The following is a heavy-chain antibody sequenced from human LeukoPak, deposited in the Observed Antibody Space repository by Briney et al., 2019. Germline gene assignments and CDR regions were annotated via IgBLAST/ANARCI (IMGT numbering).Heavy chain of an antibody. V-gene: IGHV4-59*01. J-gene: IGHJ3*02. CDR1: GGSINRYY. CDR3: ARDGDTAMILFAFDI. D-gene: IGHD5-18*01. CDR2: ISYSGST. Sequence: SETLSLTCTVSGGSINRYYWSWIRQPPGKGLEWIGYISYSGSTSYNPSLKSRVTISVDTSKNQFSLKLTSVTAADTAVYYCARDGDTAMILFAFDIWGQGTMVTVSS.